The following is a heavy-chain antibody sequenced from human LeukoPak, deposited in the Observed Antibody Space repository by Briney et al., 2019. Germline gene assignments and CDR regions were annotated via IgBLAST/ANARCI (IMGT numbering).Heavy chain of an antibody. J-gene: IGHJ4*02. V-gene: IGHV3-30*02. CDR2: IRYDGSNK. Sequence: GGSLRLSCAAAGFTFSSYGMHWVRQAPGKGLEWVAFIRYDGSNKYYADSVKGRFTISRDNSKNTLYLQMNSLRAEDTAVYYCAKDARSGWVEEGLDYWGQGTLVTVSS. D-gene: IGHD6-19*01. CDR1: GFTFSSYG. CDR3: AKDARSGWVEEGLDY.